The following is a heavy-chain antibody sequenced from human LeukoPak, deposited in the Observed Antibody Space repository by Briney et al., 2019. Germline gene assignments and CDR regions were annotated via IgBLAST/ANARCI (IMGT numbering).Heavy chain of an antibody. CDR3: ARTGNEYSSPRVIPRSVGAFDI. CDR2: IYPGDSDT. CDR1: GYSFTSYW. D-gene: IGHD6-6*01. V-gene: IGHV5-51*01. J-gene: IGHJ3*02. Sequence: GESLKISCKGSGYSFTSYWIGWVRQMPGKGLEWMGIIYPGDSDTRYSPSFQGQVTISADKSISTAYLQWSSLKASDTAMYYCARTGNEYSSPRVIPRSVGAFDIWGQGTMVTVSS.